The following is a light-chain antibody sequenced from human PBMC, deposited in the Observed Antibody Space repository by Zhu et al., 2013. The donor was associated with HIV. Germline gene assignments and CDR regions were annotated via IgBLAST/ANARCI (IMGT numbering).Light chain of an antibody. CDR1: QTIARY. V-gene: IGKV1-39*01. CDR3: QQTYSTLGS. Sequence: DIQMTQSPSSLSASVGDTVIITCRSSQTIARYLNWYQQKSGKAPKLLIHGAFTLQTGVPSRFRASASGTEFTLTISSLQPEDFATYYCQQTYSTLGSFGQGTKLE. CDR2: GAF. J-gene: IGKJ2*03.